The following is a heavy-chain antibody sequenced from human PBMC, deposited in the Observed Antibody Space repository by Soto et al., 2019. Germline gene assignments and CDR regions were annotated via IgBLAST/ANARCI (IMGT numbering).Heavy chain of an antibody. CDR3: ERGLWESAAGTGAFDL. CDR2: IYYSGST. D-gene: IGHD6-13*01. CDR1: GGSVSSGSYY. Sequence: QVQLQESGPGLVKPSETLSLTCTVSGGSVSSGSYYWSWIRQPPGKGLEWIGYIYYSGSTNYNPSLKSRVTISVDTSKNQFALKLSSVTAADTAVYYCERGLWESAAGTGAFDLWGQGTMVTVSS. V-gene: IGHV4-61*01. J-gene: IGHJ3*01.